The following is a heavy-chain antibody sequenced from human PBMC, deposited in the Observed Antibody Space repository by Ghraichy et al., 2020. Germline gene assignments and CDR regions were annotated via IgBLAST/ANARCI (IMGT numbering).Heavy chain of an antibody. CDR2: IKSTTDGGTI. CDR3: TTAWMDV. Sequence: GGSLRLSCAASGFTFSNAWIHWVRQTPGQGLEWVGRIKSTTDGGTIDYAPPVQGRFTISRDDSKNTVYLQMNSLKTEDTAVYYCTTAWMDVWGQGTTVTVSS. V-gene: IGHV3-15*07. CDR1: GFTFSNAW. J-gene: IGHJ6*02.